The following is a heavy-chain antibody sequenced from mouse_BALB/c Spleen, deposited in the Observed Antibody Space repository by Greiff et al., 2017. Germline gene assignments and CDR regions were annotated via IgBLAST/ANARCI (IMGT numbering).Heavy chain of an antibody. CDR2: IYPGDGDT. CDR3: ARHEDLRVEYGNYSFDY. D-gene: IGHD2-10*02. Sequence: QVQLQQSGAELVRPGSSVKISCKASGYAFSSYWMNWVKQSPGQGLEWIGQIYPGDGDTNYNGKFKGKATLTADKSSSTAYMQLSSLTSEDSAVYFCARHEDLRVEYGNYSFDYWGQGTTLTVSS. J-gene: IGHJ2*01. V-gene: IGHV1-80*01. CDR1: GYAFSSYW.